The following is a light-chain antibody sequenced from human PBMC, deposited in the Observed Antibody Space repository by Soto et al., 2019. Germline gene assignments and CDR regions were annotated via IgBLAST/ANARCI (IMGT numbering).Light chain of an antibody. CDR3: QQYGSSPRIS. V-gene: IGKV3-20*01. CDR2: GAS. J-gene: IGKJ5*01. CDR1: QSVSSSY. Sequence: EIVMTQSPATLSVSPGERATLSCRASQSVSSSYLAWYQQKPGQAPRLLIYGASSRATGIPDRFSGSGSGTHFTLTISRLEPEDFALYYCQQYGSSPRISFGQGTRLEIK.